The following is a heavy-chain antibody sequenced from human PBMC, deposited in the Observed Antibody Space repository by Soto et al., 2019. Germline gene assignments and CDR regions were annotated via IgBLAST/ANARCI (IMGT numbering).Heavy chain of an antibody. D-gene: IGHD6-19*01. J-gene: IGHJ4*02. CDR1: GASISSSSYY. CDR2: IYYSGST. Sequence: QPQLQESGPGLVKPSETLSLTCTVSGASISSSSYYWGWIRQPPGKGLEWIGTIYYSGSTYYSPSLKSRVTISVDTSKNHFSVKLSSVTAADTAVYYCARLGRPSSGAGMIFDYWGQGTLVTVSS. CDR3: ARLGRPSSGAGMIFDY. V-gene: IGHV4-39*02.